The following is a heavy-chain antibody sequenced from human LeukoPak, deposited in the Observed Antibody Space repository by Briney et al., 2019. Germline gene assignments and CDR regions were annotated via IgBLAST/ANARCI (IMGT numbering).Heavy chain of an antibody. CDR3: AKRDDYYGSSGYYYQYYFDY. J-gene: IGHJ4*02. Sequence: PGGSLRLSCAASGFTFSSYAMSWVRQAPGKGLEWVSAISGSGGSTYYADSVKGRFTISRDNSKNTLYLQMNSLRAEDTAVYYCAKRDDYYGSSGYYYQYYFDYWGQGTLVTVSS. D-gene: IGHD3-22*01. CDR2: ISGSGGST. V-gene: IGHV3-23*01. CDR1: GFTFSSYA.